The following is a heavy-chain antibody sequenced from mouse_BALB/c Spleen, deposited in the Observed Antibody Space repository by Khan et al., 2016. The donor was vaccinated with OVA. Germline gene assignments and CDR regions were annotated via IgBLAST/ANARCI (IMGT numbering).Heavy chain of an antibody. CDR2: IWAGGST. V-gene: IGHV2-9*02. J-gene: IGHJ4*01. CDR3: ARAKGWDNAMDY. CDR1: GFSLTSYG. D-gene: IGHD4-1*01. Sequence: VELVESGPGLVAPSQSLSITCTVSGFSLTSYGVHWVSQPPGKGLEWLGVIWAGGSTNYNSALMSRLSISKDNSKSQVFLKMNSLQTDDTAMYYCARAKGWDNAMDYWGQGTSVTVSS.